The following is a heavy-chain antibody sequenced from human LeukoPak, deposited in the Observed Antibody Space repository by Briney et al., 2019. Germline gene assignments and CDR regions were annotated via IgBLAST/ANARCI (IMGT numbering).Heavy chain of an antibody. V-gene: IGHV4-38-2*02. CDR2: IYHSGNT. CDR1: GYSISSGYY. J-gene: IGHJ5*02. Sequence: SETLSLTCTVSGYSISSGYYWGWIRQPPGKGLEWIGNIYHSGNTYYNSSLNSRVTIAVDTSTNQFSLKLSSVTAADTAVYYCARVRSDKSIDPWGQGTLVTVSS. CDR3: ARVRSDKSIDP.